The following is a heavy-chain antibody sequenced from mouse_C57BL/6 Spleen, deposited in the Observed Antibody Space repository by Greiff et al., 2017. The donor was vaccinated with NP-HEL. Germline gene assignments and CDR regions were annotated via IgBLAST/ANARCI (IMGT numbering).Heavy chain of an antibody. CDR3: ARLRRYFDV. CDR1: GYTFTSYW. CDR2: ISPGSGST. Sequence: QVQLQQPGAELVKPGASVKMSCKASGYTFTSYWITWVKQRPGQGLEWTGDISPGSGSTNYNETFKSKATLTVDTSSSTAYMQLSSLTSEDSAVYYWARLRRYFDVWGTGTTVTVAS. V-gene: IGHV1-55*01. D-gene: IGHD2-12*01. J-gene: IGHJ1*03.